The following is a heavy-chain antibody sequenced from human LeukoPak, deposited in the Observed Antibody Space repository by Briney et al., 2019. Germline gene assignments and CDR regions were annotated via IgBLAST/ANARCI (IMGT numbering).Heavy chain of an antibody. CDR2: ISSSSSLI. J-gene: IGHJ6*03. V-gene: IGHV3-21*01. Sequence: GGSLRLSCAASGFTFSSYAMSWVRQAPGKGLEWVSCISSSSSLIFYSDSERGRFTISRDNAKNLLYLHMNSLRVEDTAVYYCAKVDRGDYSSSPVPYYNYYMNVWGKGTTVTVSS. D-gene: IGHD6-13*01. CDR1: GFTFSSYA. CDR3: AKVDRGDYSSSPVPYYNYYMNV.